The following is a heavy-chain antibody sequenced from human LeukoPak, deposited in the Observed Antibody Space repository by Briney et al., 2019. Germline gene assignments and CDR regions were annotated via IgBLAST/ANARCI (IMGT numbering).Heavy chain of an antibody. Sequence: SETLSLICTVSGGSISSYYWSWIRQPPGKGLEWIGYIYYSGSTNYNPSLKSRVTISVDTSKNQFSLKLSSVTAADTAVYYCARGHYYDSSGYPYDYYFDYWGQGTLVTVSS. CDR1: GGSISSYY. CDR3: ARGHYYDSSGYPYDYYFDY. D-gene: IGHD3-22*01. CDR2: IYYSGST. V-gene: IGHV4-59*01. J-gene: IGHJ4*02.